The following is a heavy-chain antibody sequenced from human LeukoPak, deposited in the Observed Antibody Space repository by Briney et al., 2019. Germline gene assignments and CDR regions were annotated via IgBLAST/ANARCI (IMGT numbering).Heavy chain of an antibody. CDR3: APLAANIFDY. D-gene: IGHD6-25*01. CDR1: GFTFSSYA. CDR2: ISGSGSST. Sequence: GGSLRLSCAASGFTFSSYAMSWVRQAPGKGLEWVSAISGSGSSTYYAGSVRGRFTTSRNNSKRTVYLQMNSLRVEDTAVYYCAPLAANIFDYWGQGTLVTASS. J-gene: IGHJ4*02. V-gene: IGHV3-23*01.